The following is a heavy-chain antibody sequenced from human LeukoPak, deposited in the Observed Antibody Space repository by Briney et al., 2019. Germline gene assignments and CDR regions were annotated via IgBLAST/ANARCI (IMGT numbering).Heavy chain of an antibody. CDR3: ASRLVATGTKYFDY. D-gene: IGHD6-13*01. CDR1: GFTFRTYA. V-gene: IGHV3-23*01. Sequence: GGPLRLSCAASGFTFRTYAMSWVRQAPGKGLERVSTIIGSGATTYYADSVEGRVTISRDNSKNTLYLQMNSLRADDTAVYYCASRLVATGTKYFDYWGQGTLVTVSS. J-gene: IGHJ4*02. CDR2: IIGSGATT.